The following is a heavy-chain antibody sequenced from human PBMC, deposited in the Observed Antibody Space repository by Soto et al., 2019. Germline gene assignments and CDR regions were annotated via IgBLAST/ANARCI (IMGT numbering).Heavy chain of an antibody. J-gene: IGHJ4*02. CDR1: GVTVCSNY. D-gene: IGHD3-3*01. V-gene: IGHV3-66*01. CDR2: IYSGGST. CDR3: ARDLLGYYDFWSGSSIGY. Sequence: GGSLRLSCAACGVTVCSNYMGWVRQDPGKGLEWVSVIYSGGSTYYADSVKGRFTISRDNSKNTLYLQMNSLRAEDTAVYYCARDLLGYYDFWSGSSIGYWGQGTLVTVPS.